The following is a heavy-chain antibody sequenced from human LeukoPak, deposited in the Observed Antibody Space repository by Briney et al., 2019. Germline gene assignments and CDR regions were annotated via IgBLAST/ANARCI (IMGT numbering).Heavy chain of an antibody. Sequence: PGGSLRLSCAASGCTFDDYTRHWVRQAPEKGLEWVSLISWDGGSTHYAGSVKGRFTISRDNNKNSLYLQMNGLRTEDTALYYCAKGRSGWYVLDYWGQGTLVTVSS. J-gene: IGHJ4*02. CDR1: GCTFDDYT. CDR2: ISWDGGST. D-gene: IGHD6-19*01. V-gene: IGHV3-43*01. CDR3: AKGRSGWYVLDY.